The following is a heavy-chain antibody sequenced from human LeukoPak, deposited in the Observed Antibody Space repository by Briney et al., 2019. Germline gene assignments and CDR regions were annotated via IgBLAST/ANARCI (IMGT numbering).Heavy chain of an antibody. V-gene: IGHV3-30*18. CDR2: ISYDGTNK. D-gene: IGHD4-17*01. CDR1: GFTFINYG. Sequence: GGALRLSCAASGFTFINYGMYWVRQAPGEGLGWVSVISYDGTNKYYADSVKGRFTISRDNSKNTLYLQMNSLNTDDSAVYYCANYGDYQYFYCWGQGTPVTVS. J-gene: IGHJ4*02. CDR3: ANYGDYQYFYC.